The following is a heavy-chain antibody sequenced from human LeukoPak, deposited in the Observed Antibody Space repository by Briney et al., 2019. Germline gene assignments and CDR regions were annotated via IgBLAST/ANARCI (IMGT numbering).Heavy chain of an antibody. CDR1: GFTFSSYS. CDR3: ARHVVAVGFDY. J-gene: IGHJ4*02. D-gene: IGHD3-22*01. V-gene: IGHV3-21*01. Sequence: GGSLRLSCAASGFTFSSYSMNWVRQAPGKGLQWVSSITSSSSYIYYADSVKGRFTISRDNAKNSLYLQMNSLRAEDTAVYYCARHVVAVGFDYWGQGTLVTVSS. CDR2: ITSSSSYI.